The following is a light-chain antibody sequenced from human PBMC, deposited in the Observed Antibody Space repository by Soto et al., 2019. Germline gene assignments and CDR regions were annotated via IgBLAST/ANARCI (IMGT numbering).Light chain of an antibody. CDR1: QSISSF. V-gene: IGKV1-39*01. J-gene: IGKJ1*01. Sequence: DNQMNMSPFSLSAPVQDRVTITCRASQSISSFLNWYQQKPGKVPKLLIYAASRLQSGVPSRFSGSGSGTDFTLTISCLQPEDFATYYCQQTSSPHRTFGRGSRGE. CDR2: AAS. CDR3: QQTSSPHRT.